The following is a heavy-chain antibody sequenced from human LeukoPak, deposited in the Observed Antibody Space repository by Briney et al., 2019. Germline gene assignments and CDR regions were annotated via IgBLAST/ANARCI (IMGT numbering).Heavy chain of an antibody. Sequence: GRSLRLSCAVSGFSFRNYAMHWVRQAPGKGLEWVAVTSSDEINKYYADSVKGRFTISRDNSKNTVYLQMRNLRVEHTAVYYCAKVVAGNIDYYFDYWGQGILVAVSS. J-gene: IGHJ4*02. CDR3: AKVVAGNIDYYFDY. CDR2: TSSDEINK. V-gene: IGHV3-30-3*01. D-gene: IGHD2/OR15-2a*01. CDR1: GFSFRNYA.